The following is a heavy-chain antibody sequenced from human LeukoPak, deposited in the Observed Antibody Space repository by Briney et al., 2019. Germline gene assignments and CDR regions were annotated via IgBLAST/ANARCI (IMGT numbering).Heavy chain of an antibody. V-gene: IGHV1-2*02. CDR3: ARHKAGGYILDY. D-gene: IGHD5-12*01. Sequence: GASVKVSFKASGYTFSWYYIDWVGQAPGQGGEGLGWIDPSSGGSNYAQKFPAGLTMTSDTSISTAYMELSRLRSDDTAVYYCARHKAGGYILDYWGQGTLVSVSS. J-gene: IGHJ4*02. CDR1: GYTFSWYY. CDR2: IDPSSGGS.